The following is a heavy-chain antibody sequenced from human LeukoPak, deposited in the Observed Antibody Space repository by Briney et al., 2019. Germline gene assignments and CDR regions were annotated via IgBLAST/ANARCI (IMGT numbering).Heavy chain of an antibody. V-gene: IGHV1-69*02. CDR1: GYTLTELS. CDR2: IIPILGIA. CDR3: TGIAAPPGGMDV. J-gene: IGHJ6*02. D-gene: IGHD6-13*01. Sequence: SVKVSCKVSGYTLTELSMHWVRQAPGQGLEWMGRIIPILGIANYAQKFQGRVTITADKSTSTAYMELSSLRSEDTAVYYCTGIAAPPGGMDVWGQGTTVTVSS.